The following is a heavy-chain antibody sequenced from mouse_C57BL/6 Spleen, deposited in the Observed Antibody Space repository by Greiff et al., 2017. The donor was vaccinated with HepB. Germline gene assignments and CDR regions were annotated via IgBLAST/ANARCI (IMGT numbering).Heavy chain of an antibody. V-gene: IGHV10-1*01. CDR3: VRHSNYAMDY. CDR2: IRSKSNNYAT. J-gene: IGHJ4*01. CDR1: GFSFNTYA. Sequence: DVKLQESGGGLVQPKGSLKLSCAASGFSFNTYAMNWVRQAPGKGLEWVARIRSKSNNYATYYADSVKDRFTISRDDSESMLYLQMNNLKTEDTAMYYCVRHSNYAMDYWGQGTSVTVSS.